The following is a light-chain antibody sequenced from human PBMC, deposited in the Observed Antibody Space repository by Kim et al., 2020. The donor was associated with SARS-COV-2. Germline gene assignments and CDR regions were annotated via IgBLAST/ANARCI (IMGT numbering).Light chain of an antibody. CDR1: KLGDKY. J-gene: IGLJ2*01. CDR3: QAWDSSHVV. CDR2: QDS. V-gene: IGLV3-1*01. Sequence: VSARQTASITCSGDKLGDKYACWYQKKPGQSPVLVIYQDSKRPSGIPERFSGSNAGNTATLTISGTQAMDEADYYCQAWDSSHVVFGGGTQLTVL.